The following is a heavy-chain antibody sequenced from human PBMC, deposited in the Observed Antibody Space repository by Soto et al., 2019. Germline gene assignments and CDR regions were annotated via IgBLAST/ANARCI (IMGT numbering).Heavy chain of an antibody. Sequence: EVRLLESGGGLVQPGGSLRLSCAASGFTFSVYAMSWVRQAPGKGLEWVSGISGSGDSTHYADSVKGRFTVSRDNSKSMLYLQTHSLRAEDTAIYYCAKALSGGFTYWGQGTLVTVSS. CDR3: AKALSGGFTY. V-gene: IGHV3-23*01. CDR2: ISGSGDST. D-gene: IGHD2-8*02. CDR1: GFTFSVYA. J-gene: IGHJ4*02.